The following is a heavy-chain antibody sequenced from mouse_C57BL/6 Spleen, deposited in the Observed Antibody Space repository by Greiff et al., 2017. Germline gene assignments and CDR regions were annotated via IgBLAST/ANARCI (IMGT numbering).Heavy chain of an antibody. J-gene: IGHJ4*01. D-gene: IGHD2-5*01. CDR1: GYSITSGYY. CDR2: ISYDGSN. CDR3: ASFYYSNSYAMDY. Sequence: EVQVVESGPGLVKPSQSLSLTCSVTGYSITSGYYWNWIRQFPGNKLEWMGYISYDGSNNYNPSLKNRISITRDTSKNQFFLKLNSVTTEDTATYYCASFYYSNSYAMDYWGQATSVTVSS. V-gene: IGHV3-6*01.